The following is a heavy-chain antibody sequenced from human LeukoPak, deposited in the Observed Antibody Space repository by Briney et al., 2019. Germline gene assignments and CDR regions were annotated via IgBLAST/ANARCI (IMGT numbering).Heavy chain of an antibody. CDR3: ATGRSSSWYGAREAFDY. V-gene: IGHV1-24*01. Sequence: GASVKVSCKVSGYTLTELSMHWVRQAPGKGGEWMGGFDPEDGETIYAQKFQGRVTITEDTSTDTAYMELSSLRSEDTAVYYCATGRSSSWYGAREAFDYWGQGTLVTVSS. CDR2: FDPEDGET. D-gene: IGHD6-13*01. CDR1: GYTLTELS. J-gene: IGHJ4*02.